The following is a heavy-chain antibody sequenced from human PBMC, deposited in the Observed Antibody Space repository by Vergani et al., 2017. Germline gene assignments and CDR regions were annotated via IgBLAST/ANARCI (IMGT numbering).Heavy chain of an antibody. CDR1: GFTFSSYW. J-gene: IGHJ6*03. D-gene: IGHD4-11*01. Sequence: EVQLVESGGGLVQPGGSLRLSCAASGFTFSSYWMSWVRQAPGKGLEWVANIKQDGSEKYYVDSVKGRFTISRDNAKNSLYLQMNSLKTEDTAVYYCTRVGGPTVPPHYYYYYMDVWGKGTTVTVSS. CDR2: IKQDGSEK. CDR3: TRVGGPTVPPHYYYYYMDV. V-gene: IGHV3-7*03.